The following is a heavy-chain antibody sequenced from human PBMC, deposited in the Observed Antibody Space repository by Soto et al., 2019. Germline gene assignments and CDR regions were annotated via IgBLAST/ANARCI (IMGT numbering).Heavy chain of an antibody. CDR1: GFSFISSGEG. Sequence: QITLKESGPTLLKPTQTLTLTCTFSGFSFISSGEGVGWIRQPPGKALEWLALIYWDDDRRYNSSLENRLTITKDNAPYIRQVFLTLTDVDPADTATYYCAHRQRIIRYFDLGYFDSWGQGAPVTVSS. J-gene: IGHJ4*02. V-gene: IGHV2-5*02. CDR2: IYWDDDR. CDR3: AHRQRIIRYFDLGYFDS. D-gene: IGHD3-9*01.